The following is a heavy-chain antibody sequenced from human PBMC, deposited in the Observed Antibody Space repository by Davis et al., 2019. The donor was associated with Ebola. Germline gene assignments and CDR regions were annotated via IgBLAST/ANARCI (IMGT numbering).Heavy chain of an antibody. CDR3: ATDQLRWPSLDY. J-gene: IGHJ4*02. CDR1: GYTLTELS. V-gene: IGHV1-24*01. Sequence: ASVKVSCKVSGYTLTELSMHWVRQAPGKGLEWMGGFDPEDGETIYAQKFQGRVTMTEDTSTDTAYMELSSLRSEDTAVYYCATDQLRWPSLDYWGQGTLVTVSS. CDR2: FDPEDGET. D-gene: IGHD4-23*01.